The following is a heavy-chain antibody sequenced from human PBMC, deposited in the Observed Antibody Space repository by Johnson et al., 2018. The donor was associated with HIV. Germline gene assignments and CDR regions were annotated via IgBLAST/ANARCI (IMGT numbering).Heavy chain of an antibody. CDR1: GFTFSSYA. CDR2: ISSGGSVR. V-gene: IGHV3-48*04. CDR3: ARHTGYDAFDI. D-gene: IGHD2-21*01. Sequence: VQLVESGGGLVQPGGSLRLSCAASGFTFSSYAMSWVRQAPGKGLEWLSNISSGGSVRYYADSVRGRFTISRDNAENSLYLQMNSLRAEDTAVYYCARHTGYDAFDIWGQGTMVTVSS. J-gene: IGHJ3*02.